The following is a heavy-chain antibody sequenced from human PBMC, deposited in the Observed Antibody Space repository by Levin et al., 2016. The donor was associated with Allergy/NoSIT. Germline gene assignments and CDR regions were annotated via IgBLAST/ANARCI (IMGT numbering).Heavy chain of an antibody. CDR2: TRNKARSFTT. V-gene: IGHV3-72*01. D-gene: IGHD3-10*01. J-gene: IGHJ4*02. Sequence: GESLKISCTASGFTFSDHYMDWVRQAPGKGLEWVGRTRNKARSFTTEYAASVKGRFTISRDDSKNSLYLQMHSLQTEDTAVYYCVTEELWFGESPFYFDSWGQGTLVTVSS. CDR1: GFTFSDHY. CDR3: VTEELWFGESPFYFDS.